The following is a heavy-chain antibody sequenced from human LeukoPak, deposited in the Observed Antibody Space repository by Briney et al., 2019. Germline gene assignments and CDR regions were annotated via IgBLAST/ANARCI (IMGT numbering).Heavy chain of an antibody. D-gene: IGHD6-19*01. Sequence: GGSLRLSCAASGFTFSIHAMSWVRQAPGKGLEWVSGIRESGSNTYYADSVKGRFTISRDNSMNTLYLQINSLRAEDTAVYYCAKDHLPGIVVADRDYWGQGTLVTVSS. V-gene: IGHV3-23*01. CDR2: IRESGSNT. CDR3: AKDHLPGIVVADRDY. J-gene: IGHJ4*02. CDR1: GFTFSIHA.